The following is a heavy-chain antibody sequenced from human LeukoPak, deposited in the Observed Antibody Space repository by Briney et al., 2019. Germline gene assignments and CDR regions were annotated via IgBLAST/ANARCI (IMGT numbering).Heavy chain of an antibody. Sequence: SSETLSLTCAVYGGSFSGYYWSWIRQPPGKGLEWIGEINHSGSTNYNPSLKSRVTISVDTSMNQFSLKLSSVTAADTAVYYCASSVVPAAQTQSDYWGQGTLVTVSS. D-gene: IGHD2-2*01. CDR2: INHSGST. CDR3: ASSVVPAAQTQSDY. V-gene: IGHV4-34*01. J-gene: IGHJ4*02. CDR1: GGSFSGYY.